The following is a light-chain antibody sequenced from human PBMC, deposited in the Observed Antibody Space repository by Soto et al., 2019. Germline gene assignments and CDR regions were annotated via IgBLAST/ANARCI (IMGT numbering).Light chain of an antibody. V-gene: IGKV1-5*03. CDR3: QEYNTNSRT. J-gene: IGKJ1*01. Sequence: IQMTQSPSTLSASVGDTVTITCRASESIYSWLAWYKQIPGKGPQLLIYKTSTLQGGVPSRFSGSGSGAEYTLTISSLQPDDFAPYYCQEYNTNSRTFGQGTRV. CDR2: KTS. CDR1: ESIYSW.